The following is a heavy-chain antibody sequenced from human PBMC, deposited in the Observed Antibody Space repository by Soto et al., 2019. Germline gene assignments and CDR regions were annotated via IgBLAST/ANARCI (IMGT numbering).Heavy chain of an antibody. CDR2: IWLDGSKE. CDR3: ARELGPSGLGVCDC. V-gene: IGHV3-33*01. CDR1: GFTFTNYG. D-gene: IGHD3-3*01. J-gene: IGHJ4*02. Sequence: QVQLVESGGGVVQPGSSLRLSCATSGFTFTNYGMHWVRQAPGKGLEWVAVIWLDGSKENYADSVKGRVTISRDNSKNTVHLQMNSLRAEDTAVYYCARELGPSGLGVCDCSGQGTLVTVSS.